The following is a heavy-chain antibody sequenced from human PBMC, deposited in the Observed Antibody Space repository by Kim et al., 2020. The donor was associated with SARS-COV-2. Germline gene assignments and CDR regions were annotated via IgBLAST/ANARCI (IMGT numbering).Heavy chain of an antibody. CDR3: VRDPGTY. CDR2: DGSEA. V-gene: IGHV3-7*01. J-gene: IGHJ4*02. D-gene: IGHD3-10*01. Sequence: DGSEAYYADSVKGRCTISRDNAKNSLYLQMNSLRAEDTAVYYCVRDPGTYWGQGTLVIVSS.